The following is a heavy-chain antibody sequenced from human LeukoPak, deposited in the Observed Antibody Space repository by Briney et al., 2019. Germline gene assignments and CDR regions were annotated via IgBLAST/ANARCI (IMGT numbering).Heavy chain of an antibody. D-gene: IGHD6-19*01. Sequence: ASVKVSCKASGYTITNSYMHRVRQAPGQGLEWMGWINPNSGGTNYAQKFQGRVTMTRDTSISTAYMELSRLRSDDTAVYYCARDPAVAGTAEFDPWGQGTLVTVSS. J-gene: IGHJ5*02. CDR2: INPNSGGT. V-gene: IGHV1-2*02. CDR3: ARDPAVAGTAEFDP. CDR1: GYTITNSY.